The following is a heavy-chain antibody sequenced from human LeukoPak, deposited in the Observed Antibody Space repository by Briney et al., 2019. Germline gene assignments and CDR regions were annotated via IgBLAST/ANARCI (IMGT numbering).Heavy chain of an antibody. J-gene: IGHJ4*02. CDR1: GGSFSGYY. V-gene: IGHV4-59*01. Sequence: SETLSLTCAVYGGSFSGYYWSWIRQPPGKGLEWIGYIYYTGSTNYNPSLKSRVTISVDTSKSQFSLKLSSVTAADTAVYYCARARSGYIYYFDYWGQGTLVTVSS. CDR2: IYYTGST. D-gene: IGHD5-24*01. CDR3: ARARSGYIYYFDY.